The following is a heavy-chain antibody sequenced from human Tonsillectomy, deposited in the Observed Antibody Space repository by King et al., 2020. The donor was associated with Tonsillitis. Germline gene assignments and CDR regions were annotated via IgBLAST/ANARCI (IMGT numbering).Heavy chain of an antibody. Sequence: VQLQQSGPGLLKPSQTLSLTCAISGDSVSSNSAAWNWIRQSPSRGLEWLGRTYYRSKWYNDYATSVESRININADTSKNQFSLQLNSVTPEDTAVYYCASTPGNYDDYHYGMDVWGQGTTVTVSS. CDR3: ASTPGNYDDYHYGMDV. V-gene: IGHV6-1*01. CDR2: TYYRSKWYN. D-gene: IGHD1-7*01. J-gene: IGHJ6*02. CDR1: GDSVSSNSAA.